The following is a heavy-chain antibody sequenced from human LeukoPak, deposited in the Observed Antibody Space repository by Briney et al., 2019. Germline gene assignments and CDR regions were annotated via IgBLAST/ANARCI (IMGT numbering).Heavy chain of an antibody. CDR1: GFTFSDYA. V-gene: IGHV3-30*02. CDR3: AKEAFVYSGYYPLDY. D-gene: IGHD3-22*01. J-gene: IGHJ4*02. CDR2: TRYDGSNK. Sequence: PGGSLRLSCAASGFTFSDYAMHWVRQAPGKGLEWLTFTRYDGSNKYYADSLKGRFTISRDNSKNTLYLQMNSLRAEDTAVYYCAKEAFVYSGYYPLDYWGQGTLVTVSS.